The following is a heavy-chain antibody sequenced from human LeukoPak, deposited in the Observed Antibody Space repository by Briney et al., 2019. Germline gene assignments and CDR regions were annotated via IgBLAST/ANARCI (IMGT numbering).Heavy chain of an antibody. CDR3: ARAGSGSISCYKSCYYYYMDV. Sequence: GGSLRLSCAASGFTFSSYAMSWVRQAPGKGLEWVSGITGSGHTPYYADSVKGRFTISRDNSKNTLYLQMNSLRAEDTAVYYCARAGSGSISCYKSCYYYYMDVWGKGTTVTVSS. CDR2: ITGSGHTP. CDR1: GFTFSSYA. V-gene: IGHV3-23*01. J-gene: IGHJ6*03. D-gene: IGHD2-2*02.